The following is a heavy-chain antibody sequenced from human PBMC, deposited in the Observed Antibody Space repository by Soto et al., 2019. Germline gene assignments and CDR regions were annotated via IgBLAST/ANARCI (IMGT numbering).Heavy chain of an antibody. V-gene: IGHV1-69*13. J-gene: IGHJ4*02. Sequence: SVKVSCKTSGFNFPSYGITWVRQAPGQGLEWLGGIIPVFGTINNAQKFQGRVAITADESTATAYMELSGLTSEDTAVYFCARDPRIYCTSASCHSYFDSWGQGTLVTVSS. D-gene: IGHD2-2*01. CDR1: GFNFPSYG. CDR2: IIPVFGTI. CDR3: ARDPRIYCTSASCHSYFDS.